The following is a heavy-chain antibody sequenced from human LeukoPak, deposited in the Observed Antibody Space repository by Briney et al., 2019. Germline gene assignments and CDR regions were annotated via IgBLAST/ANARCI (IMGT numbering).Heavy chain of an antibody. D-gene: IGHD2-21*02. Sequence: GGSLRLSCAASGFTVSSNYMSWVRQAPGKGLEWVSVIYSGGSTYYADSVKGRFTISRDNSKNTLYLQMNSLRAEDAAVYYCAKALAYCGGDCYPHFDYWGQGTLVTVSS. CDR1: GFTVSSNY. CDR2: IYSGGST. V-gene: IGHV3-53*01. CDR3: AKALAYCGGDCYPHFDY. J-gene: IGHJ4*02.